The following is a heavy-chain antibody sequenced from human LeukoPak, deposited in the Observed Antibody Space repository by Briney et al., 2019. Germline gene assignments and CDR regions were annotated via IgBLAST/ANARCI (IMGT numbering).Heavy chain of an antibody. D-gene: IGHD6-19*01. Sequence: SETLSLTCTVSGGSISSYYWSLIRQPPGKGLEWIGYIYYSGSTNYNPSLKSRVTISVDTSKNQFSLKLSSVTAADTAVYYCARVGGGSSGWYRYYYGMDVWGQGTTVTVSS. V-gene: IGHV4-59*01. CDR1: GGSISSYY. J-gene: IGHJ6*02. CDR2: IYYSGST. CDR3: ARVGGGSSGWYRYYYGMDV.